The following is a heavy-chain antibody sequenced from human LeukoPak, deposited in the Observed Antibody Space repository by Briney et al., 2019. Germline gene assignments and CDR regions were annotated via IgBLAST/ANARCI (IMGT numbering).Heavy chain of an antibody. J-gene: IGHJ6*03. CDR3: ARRPWSVRETYGGAYYYMDV. D-gene: IGHD4-23*01. CDR1: GFTVSSNY. CDR2: IYSGGST. V-gene: IGHV3-66*01. Sequence: GGSLRLSCAASGFTVSSNYMSWVRQAPGKGLEWVSVIYSGGSTYYADSVKGRFTISRDNSKNTLYLQMNSLRAEDTAVYYCARRPWSVRETYGGAYYYMDVWGKGTTVTISS.